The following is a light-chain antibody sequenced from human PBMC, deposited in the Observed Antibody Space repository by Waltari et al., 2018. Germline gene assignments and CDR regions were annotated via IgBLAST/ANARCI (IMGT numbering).Light chain of an antibody. J-gene: IGKJ3*01. CDR3: QQANSFPIT. CDR2: GAS. Sequence: DIQMTQSPSSVSASVGDKVTFTCRASQRITKWLAWYQQKPGRAPKLLISGASTLHSGVSPRFSGSGSGTEFTLTISDLQPEDVAIYYCQQANSFPITFGPGTRVDLK. V-gene: IGKV1-12*01. CDR1: QRITKW.